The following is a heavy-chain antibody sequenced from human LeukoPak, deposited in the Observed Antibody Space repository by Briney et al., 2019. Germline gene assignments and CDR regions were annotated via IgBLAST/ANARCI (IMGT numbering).Heavy chain of an antibody. J-gene: IGHJ6*02. CDR2: IWYDGSNK. CDR1: GFTFSSYG. Sequence: PGGSLRLSCAASGFTFSSYGMHWVRQAPGKGLEWVAVIWYDGSNKYYADSVKGRFTISRDNSKNTLYLQMNSLRAEDTAVYYCARADSYGYLGYYYYGMDVWSQGTTVTVSS. V-gene: IGHV3-33*01. CDR3: ARADSYGYLGYYYYGMDV. D-gene: IGHD5-18*01.